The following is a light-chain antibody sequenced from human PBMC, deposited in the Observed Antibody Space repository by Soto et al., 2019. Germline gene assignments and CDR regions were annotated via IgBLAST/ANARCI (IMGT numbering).Light chain of an antibody. CDR3: QHYFSSSIT. CDR1: QSVGSSH. CDR2: DVS. V-gene: IGKV3D-20*01. J-gene: IGKJ5*01. Sequence: EIALTHSPATLSLSPGERATLSCGASQSVGSSHLAWYQQKPGLAPRLLIYDVSIRATGIPDRFSGSGSGSDFTLTISRLEPEDFAVYYCQHYFSSSITFGQGTRLEIK.